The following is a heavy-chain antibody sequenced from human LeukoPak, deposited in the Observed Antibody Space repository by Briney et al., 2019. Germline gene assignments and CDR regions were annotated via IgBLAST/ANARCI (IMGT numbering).Heavy chain of an antibody. CDR2: ISGSGGTT. V-gene: IGHV3-23*01. D-gene: IGHD6-13*01. J-gene: IGHJ4*02. CDR3: AKGTYSSGWFLDY. Sequence: GGSLRLSCAASGFTFSRYAMSWVRLAPGKGLEWVSSISGSGGTTYYADSVKGRFTISGGNSKNTLYLQMNSLRAEDTAVYYCAKGTYSSGWFLDYWGQGTLVTVSS. CDR1: GFTFSRYA.